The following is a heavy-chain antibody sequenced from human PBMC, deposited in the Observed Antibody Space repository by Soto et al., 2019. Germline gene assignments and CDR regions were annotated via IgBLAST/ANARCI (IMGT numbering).Heavy chain of an antibody. D-gene: IGHD1-1*01. Sequence: GDSVQVSCKASGYTFTGYYMHWVRQAPGQGLEWMGWINPNSGGTNYAQKFQGRVTMTRDTSISTAYMELSRLRSDDTAVYYLARDLRGQHYRMAGSGQGTTVTVSS. CDR1: GYTFTGYY. CDR3: ARDLRGQHYRMAG. CDR2: INPNSGGT. J-gene: IGHJ6*02. V-gene: IGHV1-2*02.